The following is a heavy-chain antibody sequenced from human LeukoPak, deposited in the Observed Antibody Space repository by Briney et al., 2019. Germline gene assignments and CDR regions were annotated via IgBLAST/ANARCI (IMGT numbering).Heavy chain of an antibody. CDR3: ARETTVRGIYYYYYMDV. CDR1: GGSISSGSYY. J-gene: IGHJ6*03. D-gene: IGHD3-10*01. CDR2: IYTSGST. Sequence: PSETLSLTCTVSGGSISSGSYYWSWIRQPAGKGLEWIGRIYTSGSTNYNPSLKSRVTMSVDTSKNQFSLKLSSVTAADMAVYYCARETTVRGIYYYYYMDVWGKGTTVTISS. V-gene: IGHV4-61*02.